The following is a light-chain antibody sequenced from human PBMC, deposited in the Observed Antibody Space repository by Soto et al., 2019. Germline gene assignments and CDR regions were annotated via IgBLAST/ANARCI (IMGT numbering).Light chain of an antibody. V-gene: IGKV3D-15*01. CDR2: GAS. CDR1: QSVSGN. Sequence: EIVMTQSPATPSVSPGERATLSCRASQSVSGNLAWYQQKPGQAPRLLIYGASTRATGIPAMFSGSGSGTVFTLTISSLQSEDFAFYYCQQYNNWPPTFGQGTKVEIK. J-gene: IGKJ1*01. CDR3: QQYNNWPPT.